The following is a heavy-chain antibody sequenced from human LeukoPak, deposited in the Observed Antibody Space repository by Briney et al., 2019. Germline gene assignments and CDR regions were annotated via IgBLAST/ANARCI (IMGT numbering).Heavy chain of an antibody. D-gene: IGHD2-2*01. V-gene: IGHV3-23*01. CDR3: AKGYCSSTSCYPEAPSDY. J-gene: IGHJ4*02. CDR1: GFTFSTYA. CDR2: FSDNGGTS. Sequence: GGSLRLSCAASGFTFSTYAMSWVRQAPGKGLEWVSGFSDNGGTSYYADSVKGRLTISRDNSKNTLYLQMNSLRAEDTAVYYCAKGYCSSTSCYPEAPSDYWGQGTLVTVSS.